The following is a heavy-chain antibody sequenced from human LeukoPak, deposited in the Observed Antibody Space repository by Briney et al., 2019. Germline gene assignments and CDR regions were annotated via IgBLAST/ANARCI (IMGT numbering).Heavy chain of an antibody. D-gene: IGHD4-17*01. CDR3: ARATTYGDYDY. Sequence: ASVKVSCKASGYTFTNYGVTWVRQAPGQGLEWMGWISAYNGNTNYAQKLQGRVTMTTDTSTSTAYMELRSLRSDDTAVYYCARATTYGDYDYWGQGTLVTVSS. CDR2: ISAYNGNT. J-gene: IGHJ4*02. CDR1: GYTFTNYG. V-gene: IGHV1-18*01.